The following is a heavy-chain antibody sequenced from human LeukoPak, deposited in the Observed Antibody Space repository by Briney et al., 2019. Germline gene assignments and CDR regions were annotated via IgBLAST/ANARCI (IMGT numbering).Heavy chain of an antibody. V-gene: IGHV4-59*01. CDR3: ARATEINWNDWFDP. CDR1: GGSISSYY. D-gene: IGHD1-20*01. CDR2: IYDSGST. J-gene: IGHJ5*02. Sequence: PSETLSLTCTVSGGSISSYYWSWIRQPPGKGLEWIGYIYDSGSTHYNPSLKSRVTISLDTSKNQFSLKLTSVTAADTAVYYCARATEINWNDWFDPWGQGTLVTVSS.